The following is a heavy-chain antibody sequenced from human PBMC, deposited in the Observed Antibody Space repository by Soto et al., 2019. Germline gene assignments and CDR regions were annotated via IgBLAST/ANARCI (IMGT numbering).Heavy chain of an antibody. CDR3: ARDPDEQTVTTARGYYYYMDV. Sequence: ASVKVSCKASGYTFTSYYMHWVRQAPGQGLEWMGIINPSGGSTSYAQKLQGRVTMTRDTSTSTVYMELSSLRSEDTAVYYFARDPDEQTVTTARGYYYYMDVWGKGTTVTVSS. V-gene: IGHV1-46*03. D-gene: IGHD4-17*01. CDR1: GYTFTSYY. CDR2: INPSGGST. J-gene: IGHJ6*03.